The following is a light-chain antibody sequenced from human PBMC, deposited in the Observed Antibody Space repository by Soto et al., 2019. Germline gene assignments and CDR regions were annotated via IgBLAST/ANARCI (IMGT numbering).Light chain of an antibody. CDR3: TSYTTTSTFV. V-gene: IGLV2-14*01. Sequence: QSVLTQPASVSGSPGQSITISCTGTSSDVGGYNYVSWYRQHPGKAPKLMIFEVSNRPSGVSNRFSGSKSGNTASLTISGLQTEDEADYYCTSYTTTSTFVFGTGTKVTVL. CDR1: SSDVGGYNY. CDR2: EVS. J-gene: IGLJ1*01.